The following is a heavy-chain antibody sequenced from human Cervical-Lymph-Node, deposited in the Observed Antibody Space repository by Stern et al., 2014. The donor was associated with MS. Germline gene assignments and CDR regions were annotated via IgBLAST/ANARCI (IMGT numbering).Heavy chain of an antibody. CDR1: GGTFSSYT. CDR2: TIPIFATT. J-gene: IGHJ4*02. Sequence: VQLVESGAEVKKPGSSVKVSCKVSGGTFSSYTLNWVRQAPGQGLEWMGSTIPIFATTNYAQTFQGKVTITADGSTSTAYMEVSSLRSEDTAVYYCAREGIPGAGGTFDNWGQGTLVIVSS. D-gene: IGHD1-26*01. V-gene: IGHV1-69*18. CDR3: AREGIPGAGGTFDN.